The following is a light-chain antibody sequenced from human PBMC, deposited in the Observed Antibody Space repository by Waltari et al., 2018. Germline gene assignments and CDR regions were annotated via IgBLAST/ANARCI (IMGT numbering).Light chain of an antibody. CDR1: QSVSSNY. V-gene: IGKV3-20*01. CDR3: QQYASSPLT. Sequence: EIVLTQSPGSLSLSPGERATLSCRASQSVSSNYLAWYQQKPGQAPRLLIYGASTRATGSPDRFSGSGSGTDFTLTITRLEPEECAVYYCQQYASSPLTFGGGTKVEIK. J-gene: IGKJ4*01. CDR2: GAS.